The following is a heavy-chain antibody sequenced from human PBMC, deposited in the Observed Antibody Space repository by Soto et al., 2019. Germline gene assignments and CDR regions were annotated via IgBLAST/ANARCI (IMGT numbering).Heavy chain of an antibody. CDR1: GYTFTSYG. Sequence: QVQLVQSGAEVKKPGASVKVSCKASGYTFTSYGISWVRQAPGQGLEWMGWISAYNGNTNYAQKLQGRVTMTTDTSTSTAYMERRSLRSDDTAVYYCARKDYYDSSGYRRDFDYWGQGTLVTVSS. CDR2: ISAYNGNT. D-gene: IGHD3-22*01. CDR3: ARKDYYDSSGYRRDFDY. V-gene: IGHV1-18*01. J-gene: IGHJ4*02.